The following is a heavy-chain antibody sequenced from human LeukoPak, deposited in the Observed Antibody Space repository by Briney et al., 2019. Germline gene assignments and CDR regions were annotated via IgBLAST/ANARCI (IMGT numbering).Heavy chain of an antibody. CDR1: GGSFSGYY. Sequence: SETLSLTCAVYGGSFSGYYWSWIRQPLGKGLEWIGEINHSGSTNYNPSLKSRVTISVDTSKNQFSLKLSSVTAADTAVYYCARGRGYCSGGSCYSFDYWGQGTLVTVSS. D-gene: IGHD2-15*01. V-gene: IGHV4-34*01. J-gene: IGHJ4*02. CDR2: INHSGST. CDR3: ARGRGYCSGGSCYSFDY.